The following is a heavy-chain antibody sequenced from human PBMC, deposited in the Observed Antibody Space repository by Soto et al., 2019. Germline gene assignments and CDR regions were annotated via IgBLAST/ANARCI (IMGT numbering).Heavy chain of an antibody. J-gene: IGHJ3*02. CDR3: AKDLPRFRQWLVRPLDAFDI. CDR1: GFTFSSYA. V-gene: IGHV3-23*01. CDR2: ISGSGGAT. Sequence: EVQLLESGGGLVQPGGSLRLSCAASGFTFSSYAMSWVRQAPGKGLEWVSAISGSGGATYYADSVKGRFTISRDKSKNPLYLQMNSLRAEDTAVYYCAKDLPRFRQWLVRPLDAFDIWGQGTMVTVSS. D-gene: IGHD6-19*01.